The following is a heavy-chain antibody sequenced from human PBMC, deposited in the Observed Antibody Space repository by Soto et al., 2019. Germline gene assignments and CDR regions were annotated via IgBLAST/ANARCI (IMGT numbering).Heavy chain of an antibody. CDR2: ISSSNTTI. V-gene: IGHV3-48*02. Sequence: SLRLSCAASGFTFSTYSMNWVRQAPGKGLEWVSYISSSNTTIYYADSVKGRFTISRDNAKNSLYLQMSSLRDEDTAVYYCARQGRKYCSGGSCYHIESWGQGTLVTVSS. D-gene: IGHD2-15*01. J-gene: IGHJ5*01. CDR3: ARQGRKYCSGGSCYHIES. CDR1: GFTFSTYS.